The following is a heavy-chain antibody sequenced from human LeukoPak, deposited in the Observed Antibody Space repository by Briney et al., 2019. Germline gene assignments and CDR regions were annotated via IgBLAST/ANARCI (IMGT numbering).Heavy chain of an antibody. D-gene: IGHD1-26*01. Sequence: PSETLSLTCAVYGGSFSGYYWSWIRQPPGKGLEWIGEINHSGSTNYNPSLKSRVTISVDTSKNQFSLKLSSVTAADTAVYYCARGSWGEDYWGQGTLVTVSS. J-gene: IGHJ4*02. CDR1: GGSFSGYY. V-gene: IGHV4-34*01. CDR2: INHSGST. CDR3: ARGSWGEDY.